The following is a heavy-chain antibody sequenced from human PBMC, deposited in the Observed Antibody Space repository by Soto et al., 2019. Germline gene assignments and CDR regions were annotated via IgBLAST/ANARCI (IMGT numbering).Heavy chain of an antibody. V-gene: IGHV3-23*01. D-gene: IGHD1-1*01. CDR3: VKGYWKGDV. Sequence: ESGGGLVQPGGSLRLSCAASGFTFSTYAMNWVRQAPGNGLEWVSAISGSGGSIHYADSVKGRFTISRDNSKNTLYLQMNSLRDEDTAVYHCVKGYWKGDVWGQGTTVPVSS. J-gene: IGHJ6*02. CDR1: GFTFSTYA. CDR2: ISGSGGSI.